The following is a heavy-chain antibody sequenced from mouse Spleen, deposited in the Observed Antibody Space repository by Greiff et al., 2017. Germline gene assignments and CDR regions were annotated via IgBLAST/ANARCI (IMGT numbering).Heavy chain of an antibody. CDR1: GYTFTSYG. V-gene: IGHV1-81*01. Sequence: QVQLQQSGAELARPGASVKLSCKASGYTFTSYGLSWVKQRTGQGLEWIGEIYPRSGNTYYNEKFKGKATLTADKSSSTAYMELRSLTSEDSAVYFCARDPGTRTWFAYWGQGTLVTVSA. CDR2: IYPRSGNT. D-gene: IGHD4-1*01. CDR3: ARDPGTRTWFAY. J-gene: IGHJ3*01.